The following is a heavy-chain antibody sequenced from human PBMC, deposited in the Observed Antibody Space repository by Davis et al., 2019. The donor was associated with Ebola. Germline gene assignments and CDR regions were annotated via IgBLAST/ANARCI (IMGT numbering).Heavy chain of an antibody. CDR1: GFTFSGSS. Sequence: GESLKISCAASGFTFSGSSMNWVRQAPGKGLEWISNISGGTGAMEYADSVQGRFTISRDNAKNSLYLQMNSLRDDDTAVYYCARGRDYALDIWGQGTMVTVSS. CDR3: ARGRDYALDI. J-gene: IGHJ3*02. V-gene: IGHV3-48*02. CDR2: ISGGTGAM. D-gene: IGHD2-21*02.